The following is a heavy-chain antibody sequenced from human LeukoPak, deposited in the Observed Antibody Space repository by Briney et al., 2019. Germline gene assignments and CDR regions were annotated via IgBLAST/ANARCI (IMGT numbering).Heavy chain of an antibody. CDR3: ARGSTQYYDFWSGYYLTGGYGPYYYYYYGMDV. J-gene: IGHJ6*02. Sequence: ASVEVSCRASGYTFTSYDINWVRQATGQGLEWMGWMNPNSGNTGYAQKFQGRVTMTRNTSISTAYMELSSLRSGDTAVYYCARGSTQYYDFWSGYYLTGGYGPYYYYYYGMDVWGQGTTVTVSS. CDR1: GYTFTSYD. CDR2: MNPNSGNT. D-gene: IGHD3-3*01. V-gene: IGHV1-8*01.